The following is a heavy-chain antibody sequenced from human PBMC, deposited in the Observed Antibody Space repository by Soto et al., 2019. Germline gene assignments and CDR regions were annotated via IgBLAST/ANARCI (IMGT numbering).Heavy chain of an antibody. J-gene: IGHJ3*02. CDR2: IYYSGST. Sequence: SETLSLTCTVSGGSISSSSYYWGWIRQPPWKGLEWIGSIYYSGSTYYNPSLKSRVTISVDTSKNQFSLKLSSVTAADTAVYYCARDEEYEGAFDIWGQGTMVTVSS. CDR1: GGSISSSSYY. CDR3: ARDEEYEGAFDI. V-gene: IGHV4-39*07. D-gene: IGHD6-6*01.